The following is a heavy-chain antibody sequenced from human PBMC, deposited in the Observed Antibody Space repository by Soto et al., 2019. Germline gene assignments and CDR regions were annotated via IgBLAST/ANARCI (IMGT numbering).Heavy chain of an antibody. V-gene: IGHV4-30-4*01. Sequence: QVKLQESGPGLVKPSQTLSLTCNVSGGSISSDDYYWSWIRQPPGKGLEWIGYIYHSGSSYYNPSLQSRVTISLDTSKSQLSLKLSSVTAADSAVYYCARTSPRGSGPWFDPWGQGTLVTVSS. J-gene: IGHJ5*02. CDR3: ARTSPRGSGPWFDP. D-gene: IGHD3-10*01. CDR1: GGSISSDDYY. CDR2: IYHSGSS.